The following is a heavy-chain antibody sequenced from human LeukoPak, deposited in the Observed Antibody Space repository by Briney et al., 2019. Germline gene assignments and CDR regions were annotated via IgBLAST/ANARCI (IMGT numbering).Heavy chain of an antibody. D-gene: IGHD6-25*01. CDR2: TYSTSKWNT. Sequence: LRLSCAISGDSFSTSGVAWNWVRQSPSRDLEWLGRTYSTSKWNTDYAVSVKSRIVVNPATSKNQFSLQLNSVTSEDTAVYYCARGRASAFDVWGQGTMVTVSS. CDR1: GDSFSTSGVA. J-gene: IGHJ3*01. CDR3: ARGRASAFDV. V-gene: IGHV6-1*01.